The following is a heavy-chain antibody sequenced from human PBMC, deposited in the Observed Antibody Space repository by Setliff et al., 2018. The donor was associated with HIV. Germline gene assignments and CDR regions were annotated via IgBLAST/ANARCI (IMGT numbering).Heavy chain of an antibody. CDR1: GGSIDSNDYY. CDR2: VYYTGST. CDR3: ASYDILTGYYGHYFDY. D-gene: IGHD3-9*01. J-gene: IGHJ4*02. Sequence: SETLSLTCSVSGGSIDSNDYYWGWIRQPPGKGLEWIGTVYYTGSTFYNPSLESRVTISVDTSKNQFSLKLSSVTAADTAVYYCASYDILTGYYGHYFDYWGQGTLVTVSS. V-gene: IGHV4-39*01.